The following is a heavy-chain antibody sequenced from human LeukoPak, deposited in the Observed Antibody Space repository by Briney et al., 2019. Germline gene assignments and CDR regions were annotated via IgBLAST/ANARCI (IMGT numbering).Heavy chain of an antibody. CDR3: ATDPSGRVCDS. J-gene: IGHJ4*02. CDR1: GFTFSNYW. V-gene: IGHV3-74*01. Sequence: GGSLRLSCAASGFTFSNYWMRWVRQAPGKGLVWVSRINSDGSSISYADSVKGRFTISRDNAKNTLYLQMNSLRAEDTAVYYCATDPSGRVCDSWGQGTLVTVSS. D-gene: IGHD3-10*01. CDR2: INSDGSSI.